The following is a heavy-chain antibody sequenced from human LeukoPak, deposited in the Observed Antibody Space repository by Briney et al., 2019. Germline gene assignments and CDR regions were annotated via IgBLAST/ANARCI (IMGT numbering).Heavy chain of an antibody. CDR2: INQSGST. CDR3: ARGVRYSKRMVRFDP. Sequence: SETLSLTRAVYGGSFSGYYWSWIRQPPGKGLELIGEINQSGSTNDNPSLNSRVTISVDPSKNQFSLKLSSVTAADTAVYYCARGVRYSKRMVRFDPWGQGTLVTVSS. J-gene: IGHJ5*02. CDR1: GGSFSGYY. V-gene: IGHV4-34*01. D-gene: IGHD4-11*01.